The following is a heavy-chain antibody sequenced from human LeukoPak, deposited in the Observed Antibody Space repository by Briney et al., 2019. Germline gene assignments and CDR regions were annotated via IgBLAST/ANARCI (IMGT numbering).Heavy chain of an antibody. V-gene: IGHV3-21*01. Sequence: KPGGSLRLSCAASGFTFRSYSMNWVRQAPGKGLEWVSSISSSSSYIYYADSVKGRFTISRDNAKNSLYLQMNSLRAEDTAAYYCARRGGYDILTGYKNWFDPWGQGTLVTVSS. CDR3: ARRGGYDILTGYKNWFDP. D-gene: IGHD3-9*01. CDR1: GFTFRSYS. J-gene: IGHJ5*02. CDR2: ISSSSSYI.